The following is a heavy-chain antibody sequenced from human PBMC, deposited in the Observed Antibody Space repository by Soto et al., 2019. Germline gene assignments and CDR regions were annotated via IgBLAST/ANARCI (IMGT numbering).Heavy chain of an antibody. CDR3: ARAGDVYDGGGYSAPPYYYGTDV. J-gene: IGHJ6*02. V-gene: IGHV1-69*13. Sequence: GASVKVSCKASGGTFSSYAINWVRQAPGQGLEWMGGIIPIFGTPNYAQKFQGRVTMTADESTSTADMELSSLRSEDTAVYYCARAGDVYDGGGYSAPPYYYGTDVWGQGTTDT. D-gene: IGHD3-22*01. CDR2: IIPIFGTP. CDR1: GGTFSSYA.